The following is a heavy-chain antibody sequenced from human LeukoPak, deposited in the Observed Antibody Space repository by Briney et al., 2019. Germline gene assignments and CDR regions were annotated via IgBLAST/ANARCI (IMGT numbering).Heavy chain of an antibody. CDR2: IKTDGSES. V-gene: IGHV3-7*03. J-gene: IGHJ4*02. CDR1: GFNFRDHW. Sequence: GGSLRLSCAASGFNFRDHWMDWVRQAPGKGLEWVGHIKTDGSESYYLDSLRGRFSISRDNTNNALYLQMNSLRVEDTAVYYCVKNNGWFHLAQWGQGTLVTASS. D-gene: IGHD6-19*01. CDR3: VKNNGWFHLAQ.